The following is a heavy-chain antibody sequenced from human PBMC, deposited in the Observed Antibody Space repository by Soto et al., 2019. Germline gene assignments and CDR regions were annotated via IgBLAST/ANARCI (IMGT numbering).Heavy chain of an antibody. J-gene: IGHJ6*02. V-gene: IGHV4-39*02. CDR1: GGSHGSSIYY. Sequence: SETLSLACTVYGGSHGSSIYYWGCVRHPTGKGLEWIESIYYSGSTYYNPSLKSRFTISRDNAKSAVYLQMNSLRAEDTAVYYCARGFRNGFNVWGQGTTVTVSS. D-gene: IGHD2-8*01. CDR3: ARGFRNGFNV. CDR2: IYYSGST.